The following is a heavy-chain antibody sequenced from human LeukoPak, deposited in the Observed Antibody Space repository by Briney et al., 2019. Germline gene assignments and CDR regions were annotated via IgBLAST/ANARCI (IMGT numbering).Heavy chain of an antibody. CDR3: VRKFATGD. CDR2: VKSDGTAT. V-gene: IGHV3-74*01. D-gene: IGHD1-14*01. CDR1: GFTFSSHL. Sequence: GGSLRLSCAASGFTFSSHLMHWVRHAQGTGLVWVSSVKSDGTATNYADSAKGRFTISRDNAKNTLYLQMNSLRVEDTAVYYCVRKFATGDWGQGTLVTVSS. J-gene: IGHJ4*02.